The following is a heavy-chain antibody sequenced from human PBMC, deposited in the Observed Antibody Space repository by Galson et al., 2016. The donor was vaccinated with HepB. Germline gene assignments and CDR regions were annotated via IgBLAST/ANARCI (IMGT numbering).Heavy chain of an antibody. CDR2: ISGSGNTI. J-gene: IGHJ4*02. D-gene: IGHD6-6*01. Sequence: SLRLSCAASGFAFSDFYMSWIRQAPGKGLEWVSYISGSGNTIYYAYSVKGRFTISRDNAKNSLYLEMNSLRADDTAVYYCARDPARLDYWGQGTLVTVSS. CDR3: ARDPARLDY. V-gene: IGHV3-11*01. CDR1: GFAFSDFY.